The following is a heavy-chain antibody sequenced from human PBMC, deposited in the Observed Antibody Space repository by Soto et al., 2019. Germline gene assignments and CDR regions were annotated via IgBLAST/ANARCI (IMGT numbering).Heavy chain of an antibody. Sequence: SETLSLTCTVSGGSISSGGYYWSWIRQHPGKGLEWIGYIYYSGSTYYNPSLKSRVTISVATSKNQFSLKLSAVTAADTAVYYCARGSHDILTGYLEAPFDYWGQGTLVTVSS. CDR3: ARGSHDILTGYLEAPFDY. J-gene: IGHJ4*02. V-gene: IGHV4-31*03. CDR2: IYYSGST. CDR1: GGSISSGGYY. D-gene: IGHD3-9*01.